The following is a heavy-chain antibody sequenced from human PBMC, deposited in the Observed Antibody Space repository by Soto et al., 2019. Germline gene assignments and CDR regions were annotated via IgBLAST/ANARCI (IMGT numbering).Heavy chain of an antibody. CDR3: ARDLRKRGETSVRNKHV. CDR1: GFTFSTYA. J-gene: IGHJ6*02. D-gene: IGHD7-27*01. CDR2: ISYDGSHK. Sequence: QEQLVESGGGVVQPGGSLRLSCTASGFTFSTYAIHWVRQAPGKGLEWVAVISYDGSHKYYADAVEGRFTISRDNSKNTQYLQKTALRSEDTAVYYCARDLRKRGETSVRNKHVCRQGTTVNDSS. V-gene: IGHV3-30-3*01.